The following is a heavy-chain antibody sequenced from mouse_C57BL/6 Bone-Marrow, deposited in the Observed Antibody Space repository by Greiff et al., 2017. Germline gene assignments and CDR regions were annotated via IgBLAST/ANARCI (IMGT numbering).Heavy chain of an antibody. CDR3: ARTVFDGYYGNARDY. CDR1: GYAFSSYW. D-gene: IGHD2-3*01. Sequence: VQLQESGAELVKPGASVKISCKASGYAFSSYWMNWVKQRPGKGLEWIGQIYPGDGDTNYNGKFKGKATLTADKSSSTAYMQLSSLTSEDSAVYFCARTVFDGYYGNARDYWGQGTSVTVSA. V-gene: IGHV1-80*01. CDR2: IYPGDGDT. J-gene: IGHJ4*01.